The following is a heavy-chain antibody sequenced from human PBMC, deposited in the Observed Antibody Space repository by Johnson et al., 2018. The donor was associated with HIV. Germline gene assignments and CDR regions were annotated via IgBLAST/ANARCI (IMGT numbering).Heavy chain of an antibody. V-gene: IGHV3-30*02. Sequence: QVQLVESGGGVVQPGGSLRLSCAVSGFTFSSYGMHWVRQAPGKGLEWVAFIRYDGSNKYYADSVKGRFTISRDNSKNTLYLQMNSLRAEDTAVYYCAKALTTVVTPGPEAFDIWGQGTMVTVSS. CDR2: IRYDGSNK. J-gene: IGHJ3*02. CDR1: GFTFSSYG. D-gene: IGHD4-23*01. CDR3: AKALTTVVTPGPEAFDI.